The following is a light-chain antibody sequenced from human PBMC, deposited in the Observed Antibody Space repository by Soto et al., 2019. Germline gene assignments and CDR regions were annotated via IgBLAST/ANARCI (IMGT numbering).Light chain of an antibody. J-gene: IGLJ1*01. CDR3: SSYAGSNNPFV. Sequence: QSALTQPPSASGSPGQSVTISCTGTSSDVGGYKYVSWYQQHPGKAPKLMIYEVSKRPSGVPDRFSGSKSGNTASLTVSGLQAEDEADYYCSSYAGSNNPFVFGIGTKLTFL. V-gene: IGLV2-8*01. CDR2: EVS. CDR1: SSDVGGYKY.